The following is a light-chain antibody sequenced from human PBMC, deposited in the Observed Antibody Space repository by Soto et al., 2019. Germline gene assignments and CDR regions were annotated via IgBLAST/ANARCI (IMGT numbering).Light chain of an antibody. CDR2: DAS. Sequence: EIRLTHSPATLALSPWERATLSCSASQSVSSYLAWYQQKPGQAPRLLLYDASNRANGIPARFSGSGSGTDFTLPISSLEPEDFAVYYCQQRSNWPITFGQGTRLEI. J-gene: IGKJ5*01. V-gene: IGKV3-11*01. CDR3: QQRSNWPIT. CDR1: QSVSSY.